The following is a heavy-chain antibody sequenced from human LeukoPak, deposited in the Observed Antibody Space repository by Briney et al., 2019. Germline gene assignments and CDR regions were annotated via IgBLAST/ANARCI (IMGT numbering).Heavy chain of an antibody. CDR2: ISGSGGNT. V-gene: IGHV3-23*01. CDR1: GFTFSSYA. Sequence: GGSLRLSCAASGFTFSSYAMSWVRQAPGKGLEWVSTISGSGGNTYYADSVKGRFTISRDNSKNTLYLQMSSLRAEDTAVYYCAKDRGRYYDSSGYYWGYYFDSWGQGILVTVS. CDR3: AKDRGRYYDSSGYYWGYYFDS. D-gene: IGHD3-22*01. J-gene: IGHJ4*02.